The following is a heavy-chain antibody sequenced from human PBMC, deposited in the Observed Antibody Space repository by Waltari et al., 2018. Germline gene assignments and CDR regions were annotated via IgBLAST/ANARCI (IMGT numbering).Heavy chain of an antibody. D-gene: IGHD1-26*01. CDR3: AKDRLYKWELLRPDAFDI. CDR2: MYSGGST. Sequence: EVQLLESGGGLVQPGGSLRLSCAASGFTFSSYALTWVRQAPGRGLEWVSVMYSGGSTYYADSVKGRFTISRDNSKNTLYLQMNSLRAEDTAVYYCAKDRLYKWELLRPDAFDIWGQGTMVTVSS. J-gene: IGHJ3*02. V-gene: IGHV3-23*03. CDR1: GFTFSSYA.